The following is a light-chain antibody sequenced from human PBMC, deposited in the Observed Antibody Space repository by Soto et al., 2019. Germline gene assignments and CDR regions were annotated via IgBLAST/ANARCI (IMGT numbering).Light chain of an antibody. J-gene: IGLJ1*01. CDR3: SSYTSGSLYV. CDR2: DVS. CDR1: SSDVGAYNY. V-gene: IGLV2-14*01. Sequence: QSALTQPASVSGSPGQSITISCIGTSSDVGAYNYVSWYLQYPGKAPKVMIYDVSSRPAGVSNRFSGSKSGNTASLTISGLQAEDEADYYCSSYTSGSLYVFGSGTKLTVL.